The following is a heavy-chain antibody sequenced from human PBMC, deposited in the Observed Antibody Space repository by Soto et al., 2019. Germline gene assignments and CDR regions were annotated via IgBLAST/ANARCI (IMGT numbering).Heavy chain of an antibody. V-gene: IGHV3-9*01. CDR1: GFTFDDYA. CDR3: AKDVGTTGGKYFQH. J-gene: IGHJ1*01. D-gene: IGHD4-4*01. CDR2: ISWNSGSI. Sequence: EVQLVESGGGLVQPGRSLRLSCAASGFTFDDYAMHWVRQAPGKGLEWVSGISWNSGSIGYADSVKGRFTISRDNAKNSRNLQMNSPGAKDTALYSGAKDVGTTGGKYFQHWGKGTLAAVSS.